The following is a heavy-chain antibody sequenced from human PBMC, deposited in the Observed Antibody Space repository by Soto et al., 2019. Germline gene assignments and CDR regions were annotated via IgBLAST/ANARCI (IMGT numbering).Heavy chain of an antibody. CDR2: ISYDGSNK. V-gene: IGHV3-30-3*01. D-gene: IGHD3-3*01. Sequence: GGSLRLSCAASGFTFSSYAMHWVRQAPGKGLEWVAVISYDGSNKYYADSVKGRFTISRDNSKNTLYLQMNSLRAEDTAVYYCARDSAAFWSGYYPPGYYYYGMDVWGQGTTVTVSS. J-gene: IGHJ6*02. CDR3: ARDSAAFWSGYYPPGYYYYGMDV. CDR1: GFTFSSYA.